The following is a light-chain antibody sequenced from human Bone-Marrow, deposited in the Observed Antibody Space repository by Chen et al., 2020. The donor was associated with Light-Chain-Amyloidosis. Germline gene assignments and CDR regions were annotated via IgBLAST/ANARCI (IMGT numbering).Light chain of an antibody. Sequence: EIVMTQSPGTLSVSPGERATLACRASQSVGSDLAWYQQKPGQAPRLLIYGASTRATGVPARVSGSGSGTEFTFVISSLEADDFAGFYCSPHNDWWTFGQGTTVEIK. V-gene: IGKV3-15*01. CDR3: SPHNDWWT. J-gene: IGKJ1*01. CDR2: GAS. CDR1: QSVGSD.